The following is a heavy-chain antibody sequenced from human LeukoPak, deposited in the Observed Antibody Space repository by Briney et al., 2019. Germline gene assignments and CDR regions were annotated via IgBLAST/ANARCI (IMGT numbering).Heavy chain of an antibody. Sequence: PSETLSLTCTVSGGSINDYYWSWIRQPPGEGLEWIGNIYYSGTTSYNPSLESRVIISVDTSKNQFSLKLNSVTAADTAVYYCARGSGTEGYFDYWGQGTLVTVSS. J-gene: IGHJ4*02. D-gene: IGHD3-3*01. CDR2: IYYSGTT. V-gene: IGHV4-59*01. CDR3: ARGSGTEGYFDY. CDR1: GGSINDYY.